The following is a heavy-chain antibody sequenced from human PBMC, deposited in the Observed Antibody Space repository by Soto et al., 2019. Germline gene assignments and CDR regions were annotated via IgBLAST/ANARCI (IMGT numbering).Heavy chain of an antibody. J-gene: IGHJ4*02. CDR1: GGSISSSNYY. CDR2: IYYSGST. Sequence: QLQLQESGPGLVKPSETLSLTCTVSGGSISSSNYYWGWIRQPPGKGLEWIASIYYSGSTSYNPSLQSRVTIFVDTSKNQFSLKLSSLTAADTAVYYCARHSSWYGNFDYWGQGTLVTVS. V-gene: IGHV4-39*01. CDR3: ARHSSWYGNFDY. D-gene: IGHD6-13*01.